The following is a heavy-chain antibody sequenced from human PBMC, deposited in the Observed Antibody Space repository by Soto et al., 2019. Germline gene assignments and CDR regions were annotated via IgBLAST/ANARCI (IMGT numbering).Heavy chain of an antibody. CDR3: ARLDYGDYSFYFDY. CDR1: GGSISSYY. D-gene: IGHD4-17*01. CDR2: IYYSGST. J-gene: IGHJ4*02. Sequence: SETLSLTCTVSGGSISSYYWSWIRQPPGKGLEWIGYIYYSGSTNYNPSLKSRVTISVDTSKNQFSLKLSSVTAADTAVYYCARLDYGDYSFYFDYWGQGTLVTVSS. V-gene: IGHV4-59*08.